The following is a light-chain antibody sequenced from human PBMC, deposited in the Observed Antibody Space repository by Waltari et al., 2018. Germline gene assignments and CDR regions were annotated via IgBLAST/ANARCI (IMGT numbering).Light chain of an antibody. Sequence: DIQMTQSPSSLSASVGDRVTITCQASQDIRNHLNWYQQKPGGAPKLLIYDATTLDTGVPSRFTGSGSGTHFTFTINSLQPEDFATYYCQQYVTFGPGTTVDFK. CDR3: QQYVT. V-gene: IGKV1-33*01. J-gene: IGKJ3*01. CDR2: DAT. CDR1: QDIRNH.